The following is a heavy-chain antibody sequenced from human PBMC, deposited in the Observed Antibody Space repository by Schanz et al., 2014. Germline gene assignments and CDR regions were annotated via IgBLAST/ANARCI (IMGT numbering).Heavy chain of an antibody. D-gene: IGHD3-10*01. V-gene: IGHV3-74*02. Sequence: EAQLVESGGGVVQPGRSLRLSCAASEFTFSTDAMHWVRQAPGKGLVWVARINSVGSNTDYADSVTGRFTISRDNAKNTLYLQMNSLRPEDTAVYYCAKYRGYYRVAGSYRELEYWGQGTLITVSS. CDR1: EFTFSTDA. CDR2: INSVGSNT. CDR3: AKYRGYYRVAGSYRELEY. J-gene: IGHJ4*02.